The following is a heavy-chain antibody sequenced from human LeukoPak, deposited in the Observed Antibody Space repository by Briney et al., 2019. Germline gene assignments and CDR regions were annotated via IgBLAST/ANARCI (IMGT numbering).Heavy chain of an antibody. V-gene: IGHV1-46*01. CDR1: GYTFTSYY. D-gene: IGHD1-26*01. CDR3: ARPIVGATGFDY. CDR2: INPSGGRT. Sequence: ASVKVSCKASGYTFTSYYMHWVRQAPGQGLEWMGIINPSGGRTSYAQKFQGRVTMTRDTSTSTVYMELSSLRSEDTAVYYCARPIVGATGFDYWGQGTLVTVSS. J-gene: IGHJ4*02.